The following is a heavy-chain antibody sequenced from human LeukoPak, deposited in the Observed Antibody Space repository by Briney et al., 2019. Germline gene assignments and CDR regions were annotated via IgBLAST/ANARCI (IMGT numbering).Heavy chain of an antibody. CDR3: ARDRGGTYCGGDCYSNGAFDI. CDR1: GGSISSGGYY. CDR2: IFYSGST. V-gene: IGHV4-31*03. Sequence: SQTLSLTCTVSGGSISSGGYYWSWIRQHPGKGLEWIGYIFYSGSTYYNPSLKSRVTISVDTSKNQFSLKLSSVTAADTAAYYCARDRGGTYCGGDCYSNGAFDIWGQGTMVTVSS. J-gene: IGHJ3*02. D-gene: IGHD2-21*02.